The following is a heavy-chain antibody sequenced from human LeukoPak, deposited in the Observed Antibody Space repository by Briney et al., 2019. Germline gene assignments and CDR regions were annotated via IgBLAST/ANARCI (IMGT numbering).Heavy chain of an antibody. V-gene: IGHV4-39*07. CDR3: ARDRPVVVVIGHAFDI. Sequence: SETLSLTCTVSGGSISSSSYYWGWIRQPPGKGLEWIGSIYYSGSTYYNPSLKSRVTISVDTSKNQFSLKLSSVTAADTAVYYCARDRPVVVVIGHAFDIWGQGTMVTVSS. CDR1: GGSISSSSYY. J-gene: IGHJ3*02. D-gene: IGHD3-22*01. CDR2: IYYSGST.